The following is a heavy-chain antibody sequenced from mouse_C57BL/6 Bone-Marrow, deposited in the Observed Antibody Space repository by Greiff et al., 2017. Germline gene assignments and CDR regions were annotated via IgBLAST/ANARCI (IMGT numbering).Heavy chain of an antibody. V-gene: IGHV5-9-1*02. CDR2: ISSGGDYI. J-gene: IGHJ3*01. CDR3: TRGDHYYGSTPRFAY. D-gene: IGHD1-1*01. CDR1: GFTFSSYA. Sequence: DVMLVESGEGLVKPGGSLKLSCAASGFTFSSYAMSWVRQTPEKRLEWVAYISSGGDYIYYADTVKGRFTISRDNARNTMYLQMSSLKSEDTAMYYCTRGDHYYGSTPRFAYWGQGTLVTVSA.